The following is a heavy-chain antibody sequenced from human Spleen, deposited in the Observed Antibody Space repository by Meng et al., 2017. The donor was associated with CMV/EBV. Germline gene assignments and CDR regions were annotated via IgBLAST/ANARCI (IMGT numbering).Heavy chain of an antibody. J-gene: IGHJ5*01. V-gene: IGHV5-51*01. CDR3: ARGDVEYQKCFDP. CDR2: IYPGDSDT. D-gene: IGHD2-2*01. Sequence: GESLKISCKGSGYSFTSFWIGWVRQMPGKGLEWMGSIYPGDSDTRYSPSFQGQVTISADKSISTAYLQWSSLKASDTAMYYCARGDVEYQKCFDPSGQGTLVTVSS. CDR1: GYSFTSFW.